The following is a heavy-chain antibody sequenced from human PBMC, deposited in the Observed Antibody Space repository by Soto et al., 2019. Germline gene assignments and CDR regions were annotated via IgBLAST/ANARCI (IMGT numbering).Heavy chain of an antibody. CDR3: ARGSMVRGVIRAFDY. J-gene: IGHJ4*02. Sequence: ASVKVSSQASGDTFTCYYMHWVRQAPGQGLEWMGWINPNSGGTNYAQKFQGWVTMTRDTSISTAYMELSRPRSDDTAVYYCARGSMVRGVIRAFDYWGQGTLVTVSS. CDR1: GDTFTCYY. CDR2: INPNSGGT. V-gene: IGHV1-2*04. D-gene: IGHD3-10*01.